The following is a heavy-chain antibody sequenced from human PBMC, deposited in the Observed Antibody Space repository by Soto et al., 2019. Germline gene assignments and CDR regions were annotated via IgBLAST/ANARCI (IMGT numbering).Heavy chain of an antibody. CDR3: AKDRNYPRDQFHY. CDR2: ISANGQDI. J-gene: IGHJ4*02. D-gene: IGHD1-7*01. V-gene: IGHV3-23*01. CDR1: GFTFSTYA. Sequence: GGSLRLSCAASGFTFSTYALSWVRQAPGKGLEWVSAISANGQDIYFADSVRGRFTISRDNSKNTIFQHMDSLRAEDTAVYYCAKDRNYPRDQFHYWGQGTLVTVSS.